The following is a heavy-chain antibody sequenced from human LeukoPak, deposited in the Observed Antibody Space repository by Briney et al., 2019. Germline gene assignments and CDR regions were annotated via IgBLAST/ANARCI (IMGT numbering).Heavy chain of an antibody. D-gene: IGHD2-15*01. Sequence: GASVKVSCKASGGTFSSYAISWVRQAPGQGLEWMGRIIPIFGTANYAQKFQGRVTMTTDTSTSTAYMELRSLRSDDTAVYYCARDLPGAQVVAAIDYFDYWGQGTLVTVSS. CDR3: ARDLPGAQVVAAIDYFDY. V-gene: IGHV1-69*05. CDR1: GGTFSSYA. J-gene: IGHJ4*02. CDR2: IIPIFGTA.